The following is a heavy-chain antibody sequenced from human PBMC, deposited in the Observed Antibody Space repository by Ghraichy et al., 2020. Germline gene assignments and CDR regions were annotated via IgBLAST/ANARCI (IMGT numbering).Heavy chain of an antibody. J-gene: IGHJ6*02. CDR1: GGSISSSSYY. Sequence: SETLSLTCTVSGGSISSSSYYWGWIRQPPGKGLEWIGSIYYSGSTYYNPSLKSRVTISVDTSKNQFSLKLSSVTAADTAVYYCARQKVHGSWYYYYGMDVWGQGTTVTVSS. D-gene: IGHD6-13*01. CDR3: ARQKVHGSWYYYYGMDV. CDR2: IYYSGST. V-gene: IGHV4-39*01.